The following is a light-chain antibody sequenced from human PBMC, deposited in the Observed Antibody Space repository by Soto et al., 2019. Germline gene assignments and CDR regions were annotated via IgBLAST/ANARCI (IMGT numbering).Light chain of an antibody. Sequence: EIVMTQPPATLSVSPGERATLSCRASQRVSSNLACYQQKPGQAPRLLLSGASTRATGIPARFSGSGSGTEFSLTISSLQSADFAIYYCQQYNNWPLTFGGGTKVDI. CDR3: QQYNNWPLT. V-gene: IGKV3-15*01. J-gene: IGKJ4*01. CDR2: GAS. CDR1: QRVSSN.